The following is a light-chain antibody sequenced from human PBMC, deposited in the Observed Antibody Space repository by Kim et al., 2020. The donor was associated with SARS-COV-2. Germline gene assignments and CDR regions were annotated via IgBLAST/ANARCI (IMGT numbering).Light chain of an antibody. CDR2: AAS. V-gene: IGKV3D-15*01. CDR1: QSVNSN. Sequence: SPGERATLSCRASQSVNSNLAWYQQKPGQAPRLLIYAASTRATGIPARFSGSESGTEFTLTISSLQSEGFAVYYCQQYDKWPPWTFGQGTKVDIK. J-gene: IGKJ1*01. CDR3: QQYDKWPPWT.